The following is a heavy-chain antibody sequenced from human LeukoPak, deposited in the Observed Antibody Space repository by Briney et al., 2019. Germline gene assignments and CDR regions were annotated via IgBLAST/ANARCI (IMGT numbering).Heavy chain of an antibody. Sequence: GGSLRLSCAASGFTFSSYAMSWVRQAPGKGLEWVSAISAGGASTYYADSVKGRFTISRDNSKNTLYLQMNSLRAEDTAVYYCASVRFGELLFLFDYWGQGTLVTVSS. CDR2: ISAGGAST. CDR1: GFTFSSYA. V-gene: IGHV3-23*01. J-gene: IGHJ4*02. D-gene: IGHD3-10*01. CDR3: ASVRFGELLFLFDY.